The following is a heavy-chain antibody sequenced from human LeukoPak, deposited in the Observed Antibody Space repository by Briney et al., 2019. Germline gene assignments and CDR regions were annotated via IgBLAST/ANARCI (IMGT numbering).Heavy chain of an antibody. CDR3: ARDVGVRDRASFGY. D-gene: IGHD3-16*01. V-gene: IGHV3-66*01. CDR2: TYIGGSP. Sequence: GGSRRLSCAAAGFTVGSNYISWVRQAPGKGLEWVSSTYIGGSPYSAGCVKGRFTISRDNSKNTLYIQISSLRDQNTGVYFSARDVGVRDRASFGYWGQGTLVTVYS. CDR1: GFTVGSNY. J-gene: IGHJ4*02.